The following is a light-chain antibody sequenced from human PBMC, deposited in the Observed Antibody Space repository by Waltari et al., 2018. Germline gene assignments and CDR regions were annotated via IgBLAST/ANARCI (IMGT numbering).Light chain of an antibody. V-gene: IGLV5-45*01. CDR2: YKSESDK. CDR1: GGINVAGYH. Sequence: LIQPASLSASPGTSASLTCTFSGGINVAGYHVFWFKWQPGSPPQYLLRYKSESDKGQGSGVPSRFSGSKDTSTNTAILRISGLLSEDEADYYCGVGHSSGPMFGSGTKVTVL. J-gene: IGLJ6*01. CDR3: GVGHSSGPM.